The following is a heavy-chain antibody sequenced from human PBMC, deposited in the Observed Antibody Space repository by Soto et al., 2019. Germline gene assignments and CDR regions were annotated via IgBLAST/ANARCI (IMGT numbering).Heavy chain of an antibody. CDR1: GYTFTGYY. V-gene: IGHV1-2*04. Sequence: ASVKVYCKASGYTFTGYYIHCVRQAAGQGLEWMGWINPNSGGTNYAQKFQGWVTMTRDTSISTAYMELSRLRSDDTAVYYCARVSLVPAAMSYYYYYMDVWGKGTTVTVSS. D-gene: IGHD2-2*01. CDR3: ARVSLVPAAMSYYYYYMDV. J-gene: IGHJ6*03. CDR2: INPNSGGT.